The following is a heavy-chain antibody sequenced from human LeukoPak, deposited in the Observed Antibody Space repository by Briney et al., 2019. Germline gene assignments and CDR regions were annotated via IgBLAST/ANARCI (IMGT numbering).Heavy chain of an antibody. J-gene: IGHJ5*02. CDR1: GYTFTGYY. V-gene: IGHV1-2*02. D-gene: IGHD3-10*01. CDR3: ARPLRVTMIRGAAFRASSDFDP. CDR2: INPNSGGT. Sequence: ASVKVSCKASGYTFTGYYMHLVRQAPGQGLEGMGWINPNSGGTNYAQKVQDRVTMTRDTSISTAYMEVSRLRYDDTAVYYCARPLRVTMIRGAAFRASSDFDPWGQGTLVTVSS.